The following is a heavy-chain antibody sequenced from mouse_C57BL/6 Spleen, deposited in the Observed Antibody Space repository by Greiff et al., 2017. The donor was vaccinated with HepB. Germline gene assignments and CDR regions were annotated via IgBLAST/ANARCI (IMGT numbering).Heavy chain of an antibody. V-gene: IGHV1-74*01. CDR1: GYTFTSYW. D-gene: IGHD1-1*01. CDR3: AICFSNYGSSRYWYFDV. Sequence: VQLQQPGAELVKPGASVKVSCKASGYTFTSYWMHWVKQRPGQGLEWIGRIHPSDSDTNYNQKFKGKATLTVDKSSSTAYMQLSSLTSEDSAVYYCAICFSNYGSSRYWYFDVWGTGTTVTVSS. CDR2: IHPSDSDT. J-gene: IGHJ1*03.